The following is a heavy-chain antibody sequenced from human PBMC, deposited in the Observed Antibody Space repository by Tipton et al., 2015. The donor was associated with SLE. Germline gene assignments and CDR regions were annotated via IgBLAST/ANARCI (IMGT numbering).Heavy chain of an antibody. J-gene: IGHJ3*02. CDR3: ARVSYDSSGYGAFDI. CDR1: GGSFSGYY. Sequence: TLSLTCAVYGGSFSGYYWSWIRQPPGKGLEWIGVINHSGSTNYNPSLKSRVTISVDTSKNQFSLKLSSVTAADTAVYYCARVSYDSSGYGAFDIWGQGTKVTVSS. D-gene: IGHD3-22*01. CDR2: INHSGST. V-gene: IGHV4-34*01.